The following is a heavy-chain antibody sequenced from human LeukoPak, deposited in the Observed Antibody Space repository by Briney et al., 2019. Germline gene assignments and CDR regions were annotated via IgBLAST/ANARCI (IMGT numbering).Heavy chain of an antibody. CDR2: IYYSGST. Sequence: SETLSLTCTVSGGSMSNLYWSWIRQSPGKGLEWIGYIYYSGSTNYNPSLKSRVTISVDTSKNQFSLKLSSVTAADTAVYYCARLRYGDYPYYFDYWGQGTLVTVSS. D-gene: IGHD4-17*01. J-gene: IGHJ4*02. CDR3: ARLRYGDYPYYFDY. V-gene: IGHV4-59*08. CDR1: GGSMSNLY.